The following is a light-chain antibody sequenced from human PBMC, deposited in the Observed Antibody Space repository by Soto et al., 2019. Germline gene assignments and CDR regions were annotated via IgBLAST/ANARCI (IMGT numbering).Light chain of an antibody. J-gene: IGLJ3*02. CDR3: QTWGTGIWV. Sequence: QPVLTQSPSASASLGASVKLTCTLSSGYSTYGIAWHQQQPEKGPRFLMKLNSDGSHNKGDGIPDRFSGSSSGAERYLTISSLRLEDEADYYCQTWGTGIWVFGGGTKLTVL. V-gene: IGLV4-69*01. CDR1: SGYSTYG. CDR2: LNSDGSH.